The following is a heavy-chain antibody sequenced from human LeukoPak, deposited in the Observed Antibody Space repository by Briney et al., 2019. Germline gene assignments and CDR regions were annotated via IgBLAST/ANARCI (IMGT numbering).Heavy chain of an antibody. CDR2: IYSSGST. V-gene: IGHV4-59*08. CDR3: ARSMSGTRSKLDY. J-gene: IGHJ4*02. D-gene: IGHD1/OR15-1a*01. CDR1: GGSISSYF. Sequence: PSETLSLTYTVSGGSISSYFWSWIRQPPGKGLEWIGYIYSSGSTNYNPSHESRVTMSVDTSKNQFSLKLSSVTAADTAVYYCARSMSGTRSKLDYWGQGTLVTVSS.